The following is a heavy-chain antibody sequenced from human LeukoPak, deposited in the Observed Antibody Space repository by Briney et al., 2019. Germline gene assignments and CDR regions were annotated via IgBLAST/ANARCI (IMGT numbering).Heavy chain of an antibody. CDR1: GGSIGNYY. V-gene: IGHV4-59*01. CDR3: ARYFVAEAFDV. CDR2: VLNDGST. D-gene: IGHD2/OR15-2a*01. J-gene: IGHJ4*02. Sequence: SETLSLTCTVSGGSIGNYYWSWIRQPPGRGLEWIGYVLNDGSTNYNASPESRVSISIDTANNQFYLKVPFVTAADTAVYYCARYFVAEAFDVWGQGALVIVSS.